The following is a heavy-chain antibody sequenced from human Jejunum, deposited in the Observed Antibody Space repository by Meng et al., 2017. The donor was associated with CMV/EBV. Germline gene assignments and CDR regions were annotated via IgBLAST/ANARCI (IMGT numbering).Heavy chain of an antibody. J-gene: IGHJ4*02. CDR2: IRYGTSGT. CDR1: FSTCG. V-gene: IGHV3-30*02. Sequence: FSTCGRHWVRQPPDKGLECVAFIRYGTSGTYADSVKGRFTISRDNSKKAVSLQMSSLKPEDTAVYYCTKDKEYCISSSCQKFYFESWGQGTLVTVSS. CDR3: TKDKEYCISSSCQKFYFES. D-gene: IGHD2-2*01.